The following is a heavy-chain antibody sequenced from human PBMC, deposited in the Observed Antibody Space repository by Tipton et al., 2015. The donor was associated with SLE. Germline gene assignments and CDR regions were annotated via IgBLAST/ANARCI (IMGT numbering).Heavy chain of an antibody. CDR3: AREGRWLQVDY. V-gene: IGHV4-59*11. CDR2: IYYSGST. CDR1: GGSISSLS. J-gene: IGHJ4*02. D-gene: IGHD5-24*01. Sequence: TLSLTCTVSGGSISSLSCSWIRQPPGKGLEWIGYIYYSGSTNYNPSLKSRVTISVDTSKNQFSLKLSSVTAADTAVYYCAREGRWLQVDYWGQGTLVTVSS.